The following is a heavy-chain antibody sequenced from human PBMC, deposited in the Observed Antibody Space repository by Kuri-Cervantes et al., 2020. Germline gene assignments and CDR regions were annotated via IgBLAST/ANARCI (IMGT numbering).Heavy chain of an antibody. CDR2: IKQDGSQK. V-gene: IGHV3-7*04. CDR1: GFTFSSYW. D-gene: IGHD3-3*01. CDR3: ASEYYDFWSGTRGAFDI. Sequence: GESLKISCAASGFTFSSYWMSWVRQAPGKGLEWVANIKQDGSQKYYVDSVKGRFTISRDNAKDSLYLQMNSLRAEDTAVYYCASEYYDFWSGTRGAFDIWGQGTMVTVSS. J-gene: IGHJ3*02.